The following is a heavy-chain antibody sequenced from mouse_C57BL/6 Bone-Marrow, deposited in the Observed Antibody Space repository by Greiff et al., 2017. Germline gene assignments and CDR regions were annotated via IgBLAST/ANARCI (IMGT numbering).Heavy chain of an antibody. V-gene: IGHV5-6*01. Sequence: EVNVVESGGDLVKPGGSLKLSCAASGFTFSSYGMSWVRQTPDKRLEWVATISSGGSYTYYPDSVKGRFTISRDNAKNTLYLQMSSLKSEDTAMYYCARHEDYYSNYDYYAMDYWGQGTSVTVSS. J-gene: IGHJ4*01. D-gene: IGHD2-5*01. CDR1: GFTFSSYG. CDR3: ARHEDYYSNYDYYAMDY. CDR2: ISSGGSYT.